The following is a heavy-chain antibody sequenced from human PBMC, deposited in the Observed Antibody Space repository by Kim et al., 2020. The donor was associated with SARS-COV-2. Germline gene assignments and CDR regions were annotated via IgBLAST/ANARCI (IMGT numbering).Heavy chain of an antibody. CDR3: ARGKNSGSYTVYSHRPWFDY. V-gene: IGHV4-34*01. CDR1: GGSFSGYY. D-gene: IGHD1-26*01. J-gene: IGHJ4*02. Sequence: SETLSLTCAVYGGSFSGYYWSWIRQPPGKGLEWIGEINHSGSTNYNPSLKSRVTISVDTSKNQFSLKLSSVTAADTAVYYCARGKNSGSYTVYSHRPWFDYWGQGTLVTVSS. CDR2: INHSGST.